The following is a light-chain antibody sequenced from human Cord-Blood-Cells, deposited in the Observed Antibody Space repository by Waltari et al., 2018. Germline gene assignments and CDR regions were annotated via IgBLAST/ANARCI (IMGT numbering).Light chain of an antibody. CDR2: GAS. CDR3: QQYGSSPIT. CDR1: QSVSSSY. V-gene: IGKV3-20*01. Sequence: EIVLTQFPGTLSLSPGERATIPCRARQSVSSSYLAWYQQKPGQAPRLLIYGASSSATGIPDRFSGSGSGTDFTLTISRLEPENFAVYYCQQYGSSPITFGQGTRLEIK. J-gene: IGKJ5*01.